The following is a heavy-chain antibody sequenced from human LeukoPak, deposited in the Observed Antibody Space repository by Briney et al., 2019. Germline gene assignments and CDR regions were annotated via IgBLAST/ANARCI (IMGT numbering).Heavy chain of an antibody. CDR1: GGSISSYY. CDR3: ARVGGYCSGGSCYYNYYMDV. Sequence: PSETLSLTCTVSGGSISSYYWSWIRQPPGKGLEWIGYIYYSGSTNYNPSLKSRVTISVDTSKNQFSLKLSSVTAADTAVYYCARVGGYCSGGSCYYNYYMDVWGKGTTVTVSS. J-gene: IGHJ6*03. CDR2: IYYSGST. D-gene: IGHD2-15*01. V-gene: IGHV4-59*01.